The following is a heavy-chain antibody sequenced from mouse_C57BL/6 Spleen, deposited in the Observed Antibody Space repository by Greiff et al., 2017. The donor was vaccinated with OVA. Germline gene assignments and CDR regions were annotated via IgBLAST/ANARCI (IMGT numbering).Heavy chain of an antibody. Sequence: QVQLQQPGAELVRPGSSVKLSCKASGYTFTSYWMDWVKQRPGQGLEWIGNIYPSDSETHYNQKFKDKATLTVDKSSSTAYMQLSSLTSEDSAVYYCARMGTTVVALYWYFDVWGTGTTVTVSS. CDR1: GYTFTSYW. J-gene: IGHJ1*03. CDR3: ARMGTTVVALYWYFDV. V-gene: IGHV1-61*01. D-gene: IGHD1-1*01. CDR2: IYPSDSET.